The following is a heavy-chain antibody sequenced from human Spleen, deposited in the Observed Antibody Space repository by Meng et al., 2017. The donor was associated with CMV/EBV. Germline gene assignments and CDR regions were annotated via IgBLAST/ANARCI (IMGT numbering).Heavy chain of an antibody. V-gene: IGHV2-5*01. CDR3: AHNEGDGYPLNWFDP. Sequence: FTLSTSGVGVGWIHQPPGEALRWLALIYWNNDKRYSPSLKSRLTITKDTSKNRVVLTMTNMDPVDTATYYCAHNEGDGYPLNWFDPWGQGTLVTVSS. J-gene: IGHJ5*02. CDR1: FTLSTSGVG. D-gene: IGHD3-22*01. CDR2: IYWNNDK.